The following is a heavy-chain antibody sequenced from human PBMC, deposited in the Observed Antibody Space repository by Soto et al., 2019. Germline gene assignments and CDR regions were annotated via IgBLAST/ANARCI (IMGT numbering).Heavy chain of an antibody. V-gene: IGHV3-23*01. Sequence: EVQLLESGGGLVQPGGSLRLSCAASGFTFSSYAMSWVRQAPGKGLEWVSAISGSGGSTYYADSVKGRFTISRDNSKNTLYLQMNSLRAEDTAVYYCAKDPRYCSSTSCYYYYGMDVWGQGTTVTVSS. CDR1: GFTFSSYA. D-gene: IGHD2-2*01. J-gene: IGHJ6*02. CDR3: AKDPRYCSSTSCYYYYGMDV. CDR2: ISGSGGST.